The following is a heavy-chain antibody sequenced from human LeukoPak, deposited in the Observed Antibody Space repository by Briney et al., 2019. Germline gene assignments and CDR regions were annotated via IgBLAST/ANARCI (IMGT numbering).Heavy chain of an antibody. CDR3: ARTVTLRGGYYYGMDV. J-gene: IGHJ6*02. Sequence: GASVKVSCKASGYTFTGYYMHWVRQAPGQGLEWMGWINPNGGGTNYAQKFQGRVTMTRDTSISTAYMELSRLRSDDTAVYYCARTVTLRGGYYYGMDVWGQGTTVTVSS. D-gene: IGHD4-17*01. CDR2: INPNGGGT. V-gene: IGHV1-2*02. CDR1: GYTFTGYY.